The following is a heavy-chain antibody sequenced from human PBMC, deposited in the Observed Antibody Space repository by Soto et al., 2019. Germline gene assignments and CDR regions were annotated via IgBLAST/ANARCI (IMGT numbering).Heavy chain of an antibody. CDR1: GFAFSDAL. CDR3: TRRVGITFDY. V-gene: IGHV3-15*01. CDR2: IKSKSAGGTA. J-gene: IGHJ4*02. Sequence: GGSLRLPGVVSGFAFSDALMTLVRPAPGKGLEWLGHIKSKSAGGTADYAAPVKGRFTISRDDSINTVYLQMNSLKTDDTALNYCTRRVGITFDYWGQGTLVTVSS. D-gene: IGHD1-26*01.